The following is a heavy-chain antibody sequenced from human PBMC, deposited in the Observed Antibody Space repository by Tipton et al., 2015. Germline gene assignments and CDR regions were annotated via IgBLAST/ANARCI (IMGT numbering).Heavy chain of an antibody. D-gene: IGHD6-13*01. Sequence: TLSLTCTVSGGSISSGDYYWTWIRQHPGKGLEWIGSINYRGSTYYKSSLKSRLTMSLDTSKNQFSLRLSSVTAADTAVYYCARETGYSTHSTDYFDYWGQGTLVTVSS. V-gene: IGHV4-31*03. CDR3: ARETGYSTHSTDYFDY. CDR2: INYRGST. CDR1: GGSISSGDYY. J-gene: IGHJ4*02.